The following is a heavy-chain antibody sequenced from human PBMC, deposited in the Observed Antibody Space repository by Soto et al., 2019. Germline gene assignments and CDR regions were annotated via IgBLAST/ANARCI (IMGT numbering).Heavy chain of an antibody. V-gene: IGHV1-69*13. CDR1: GGTFSSYA. D-gene: IGHD6-19*01. CDR3: ARGPDYSSGWLFDY. J-gene: IGHJ4*02. CDR2: IIPIFGTA. Sequence: SVKVSCKASGGTFSSYAISWVRQAPGQGLEWMGGIIPIFGTANYAQKFQGRVTITADESTSTAYMELSSLRSEDTAVYYCARGPDYSSGWLFDYWGQGTQVTVSS.